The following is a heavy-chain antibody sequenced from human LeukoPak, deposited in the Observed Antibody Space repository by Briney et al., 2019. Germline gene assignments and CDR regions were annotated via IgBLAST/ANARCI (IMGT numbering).Heavy chain of an antibody. CDR3: AKDWRWQQPIYGMTV. CDR2: ISYDRSNQ. CDR1: GFSFRNYG. J-gene: IGHJ6*02. Sequence: GTSLRLSCVASGFSFRNYGMHWGRQAPGKGLEWVAFISYDRSNQYYTDSVKGRFTISRDNSKNTLFLQMHSLRPEDTAIYYCAKDWRWQQPIYGMTVWGQGTTVTVSS. D-gene: IGHD6-13*01. V-gene: IGHV3-30*18.